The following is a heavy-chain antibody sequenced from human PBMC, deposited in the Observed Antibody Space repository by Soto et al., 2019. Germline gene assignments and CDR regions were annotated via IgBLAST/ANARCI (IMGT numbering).Heavy chain of an antibody. D-gene: IGHD3-22*01. CDR3: ARDLRYYDSSGYFRGVYYYGMDV. CDR1: GYTFTGYY. Sequence: ASVKVSCKASGYTFTGYYMHWVRPAPGQGLEWMGWINPNSGGTNYAQKFQGRVTMTRDTSISTAYMELSRLRSDDTAVYYCARDLRYYDSSGYFRGVYYYGMDVWGQGTTVTVSS. J-gene: IGHJ6*02. CDR2: INPNSGGT. V-gene: IGHV1-2*02.